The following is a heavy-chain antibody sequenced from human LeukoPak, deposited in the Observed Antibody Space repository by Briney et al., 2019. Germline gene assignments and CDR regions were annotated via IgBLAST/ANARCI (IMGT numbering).Heavy chain of an antibody. V-gene: IGHV1-2*07. CDR2: INPYTGDA. CDR3: ARGKSGFSP. D-gene: IGHD3-22*01. J-gene: IGHJ4*02. CDR1: GYTFTENY. Sequence: ASVKVSCKASGYTFTENYIHWVRQAPGHGLEWMGLINPYTGDANYTDKFQGRVTMTRDTSVSTAYMHLSRLRSDDTAVYYCARGKSGFSPWGQGTPVTVSS.